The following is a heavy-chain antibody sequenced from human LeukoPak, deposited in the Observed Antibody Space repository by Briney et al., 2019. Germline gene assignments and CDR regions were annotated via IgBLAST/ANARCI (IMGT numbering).Heavy chain of an antibody. V-gene: IGHV4-59*01. J-gene: IGHJ6*02. D-gene: IGHD2-21*01. CDR2: IYYSGST. CDR3: ARVLGPLCYYYGMDV. CDR1: GGSISSYY. Sequence: KPSETLSLTCTVSGGSISSYYWSWIRQPPGKGLEWIGYIYYSGSTNYNPSLKSRVTISVDTSKNQFSLKLSSVTAADTAVYYCARVLGPLCYYYGMDVWGQGTTVTVSS.